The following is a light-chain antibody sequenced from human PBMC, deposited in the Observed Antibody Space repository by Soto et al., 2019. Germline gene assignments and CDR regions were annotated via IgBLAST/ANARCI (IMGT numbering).Light chain of an antibody. Sequence: EIVLTQSPGTLSLSPGERATLSYRASQSVSSSYLAWYQQKPGQAPRLLISGASSRATGIPDRFRGSGSGTDFTLTISRLEPEDFAVYYCQQYGSSPPYTFGQGTKLEIK. V-gene: IGKV3-20*01. CDR3: QQYGSSPPYT. CDR2: GAS. CDR1: QSVSSSY. J-gene: IGKJ2*01.